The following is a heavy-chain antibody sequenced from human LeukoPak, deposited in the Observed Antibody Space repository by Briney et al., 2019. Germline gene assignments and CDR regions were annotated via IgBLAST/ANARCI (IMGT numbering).Heavy chain of an antibody. J-gene: IGHJ3*02. CDR1: GYSISSGYY. Sequence: SETLPLTCTVSGYSISSGYYWSWIRQPAGKGLEWIGRISSSGSTNYNPSLKSRVTISVDTSKNQFSLKLSSVTAADTAVYFCARGPYSYDSSGAFDIWGQGTMVTVSS. D-gene: IGHD3-22*01. CDR3: ARGPYSYDSSGAFDI. CDR2: ISSSGST. V-gene: IGHV4-38-2*02.